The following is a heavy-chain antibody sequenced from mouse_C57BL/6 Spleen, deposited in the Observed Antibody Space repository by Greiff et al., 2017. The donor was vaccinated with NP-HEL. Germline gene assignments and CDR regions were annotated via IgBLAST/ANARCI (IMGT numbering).Heavy chain of an antibody. Sequence: DVHLVESGGGLVKPGGSLKLSCAASGFTFSSYAMSWVRQTPEKRLEWVATISDGGSYTYYPDNVKGRFTISRDNAKNNLYLQMSHLKSEDTAMYYCANLGRDAWFAYWGQGTLVTVSA. D-gene: IGHD4-1*01. J-gene: IGHJ3*01. CDR1: GFTFSSYA. CDR2: ISDGGSYT. CDR3: ANLGRDAWFAY. V-gene: IGHV5-4*01.